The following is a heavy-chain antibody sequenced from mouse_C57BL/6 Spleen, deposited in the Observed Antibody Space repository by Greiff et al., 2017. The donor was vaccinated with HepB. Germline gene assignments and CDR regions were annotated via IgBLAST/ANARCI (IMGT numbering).Heavy chain of an antibody. CDR1: GYTFTSYW. Sequence: QVHVKQSGAELAKPGASVKLSCKASGYTFTSYWMHWVKQRPGQGLEWIGYINPSSGYTKYNQKFKDKATLTADKSSSTAYMQLSSLTYEDSAVYYCAREATRYAMDYWGQGTSVTVSS. V-gene: IGHV1-7*01. J-gene: IGHJ4*01. CDR2: INPSSGYT. D-gene: IGHD1-1*01. CDR3: AREATRYAMDY.